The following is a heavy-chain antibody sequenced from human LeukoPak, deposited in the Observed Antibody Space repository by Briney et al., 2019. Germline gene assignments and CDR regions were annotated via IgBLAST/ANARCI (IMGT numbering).Heavy chain of an antibody. J-gene: IGHJ5*02. CDR2: TYYRSKWYD. CDR3: AKDSGFGLNGFDP. D-gene: IGHD3-16*01. V-gene: IGHV6-1*01. Sequence: SQTLSLTCAISGDSVSSNSAAWNWIRQSPSRGLEWLGRTYYRSKWYDDYAVSVKCRITINPDTSKNQFSLQLNSVTPDDTAVYYCAKDSGFGLNGFDPWGQGTLVTVSS. CDR1: GDSVSSNSAA.